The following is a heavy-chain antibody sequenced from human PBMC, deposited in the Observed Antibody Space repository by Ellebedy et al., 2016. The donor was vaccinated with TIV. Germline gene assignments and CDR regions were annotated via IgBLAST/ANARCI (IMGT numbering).Heavy chain of an antibody. CDR1: GYSFTSYY. CDR3: ARHSDDYSSDWYYFHY. Sequence: GESLKISXQASGYSFTSYYMHWVRQAPGQGLEWMGLIKPGGGTTRYAQKFQGRVTMTRDTSTSTVYMEVSSLRSEDTAVYYCARHSDDYSSDWYYFHYWGQGTLVTVSS. V-gene: IGHV1-46*01. D-gene: IGHD6-19*01. CDR2: IKPGGGTT. J-gene: IGHJ4*02.